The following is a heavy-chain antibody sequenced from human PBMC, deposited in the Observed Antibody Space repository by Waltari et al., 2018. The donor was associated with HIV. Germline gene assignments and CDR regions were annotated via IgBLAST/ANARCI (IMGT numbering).Heavy chain of an antibody. J-gene: IGHJ6*02. D-gene: IGHD4-4*01. V-gene: IGHV4-34*01. Sequence: HVHLQQGGAGLLKPSETLSLTGALYGGSFSGHFWSWIRQPPGKGLEWIGEINHSGSTNYNPSLKSQVTMSVDTSKKQFSLKVNSVTAADTAVYYCARGVGSNRYYYYGMDVWGQGTTVTVSS. CDR1: GGSFSGHF. CDR3: ARGVGSNRYYYYGMDV. CDR2: INHSGST.